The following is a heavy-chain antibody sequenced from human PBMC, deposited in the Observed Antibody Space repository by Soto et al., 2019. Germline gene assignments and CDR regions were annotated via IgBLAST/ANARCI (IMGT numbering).Heavy chain of an antibody. CDR1: GFTFSSYA. Sequence: GGSLRLSXAASGFTFSSYAMSWVRQAPGKGLEWVSAISGSGGSTYYADSVKGRFTISRDNSKNTLYLQMNSLRAEDTAVYYCAKDVRRSNYYDSSETVGAFDIWGQGTMVTVSS. CDR2: ISGSGGST. CDR3: AKDVRRSNYYDSSETVGAFDI. J-gene: IGHJ3*02. V-gene: IGHV3-23*01. D-gene: IGHD3-22*01.